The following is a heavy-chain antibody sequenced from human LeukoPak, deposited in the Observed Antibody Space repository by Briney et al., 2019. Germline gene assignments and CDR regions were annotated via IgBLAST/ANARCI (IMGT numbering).Heavy chain of an antibody. J-gene: IGHJ4*02. CDR3: ARVGGTMDRGVTYYFNY. CDR1: GYTFTSYG. D-gene: IGHD3-10*01. Sequence: EASVKVSCKASGYTFTSYGISWVRQAPGQGLEWMGWISAYNGNTNYAQKLQGRVTMTTDTSTSTACMELRSLRSDDTAVYYCARVGGTMDRGVTYYFNYWGQGTLVTVSS. V-gene: IGHV1-18*01. CDR2: ISAYNGNT.